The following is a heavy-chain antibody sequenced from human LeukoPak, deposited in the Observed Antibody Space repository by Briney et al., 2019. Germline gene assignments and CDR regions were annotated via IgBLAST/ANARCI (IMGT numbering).Heavy chain of an antibody. V-gene: IGHV3-30*18. Sequence: PGRSLRLSCAASGFTFSSYGMHWVRQAPGKGLEWVAVISYDGSNKYYADSVKGRFTISRDNSKNTLYLQMNSLRAEDTAVYYCAKDRGLRRGSPLRYFKHGGRGPLVPVPS. CDR1: GFTFSSYG. CDR2: ISYDGSNK. J-gene: IGHJ1*01. D-gene: IGHD3-10*01. CDR3: AKDRGLRRGSPLRYFKH.